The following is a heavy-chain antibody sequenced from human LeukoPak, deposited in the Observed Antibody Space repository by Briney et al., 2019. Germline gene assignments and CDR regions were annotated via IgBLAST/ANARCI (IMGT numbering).Heavy chain of an antibody. CDR1: GGSFSGYY. CDR2: INHSGST. CDR3: ARTTGNYYDSSGYKRGDAFDI. V-gene: IGHV4-34*01. J-gene: IGHJ3*02. D-gene: IGHD3-22*01. Sequence: SETLSLTCAVYGGSFSGYYWSWIRQPPGKGLEWIGEINHSGSTNYNPSLKSRVTISVDTSKNQFSLKLSSVTAADTAVYYCARTTGNYYDSSGYKRGDAFDIWGQGTMVTVSS.